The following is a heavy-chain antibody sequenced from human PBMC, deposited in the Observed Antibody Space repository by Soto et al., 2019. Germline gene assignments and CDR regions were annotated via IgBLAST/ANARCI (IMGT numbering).Heavy chain of an antibody. V-gene: IGHV3-11*04. J-gene: IGHJ4*02. CDR2: ISSSGSTI. CDR1: GFTFSDYY. Sequence: GGSLRLSCAASGFTFSDYYMSWIRQAPGKGLEWVSYISSSGSTIYYADSVKGRFTISRDNGRNSLSLQMDSLRVEDTAVYYCVRDHSGLKDFDYWGQGTLVTVSS. CDR3: VRDHSGLKDFDY. D-gene: IGHD1-1*01.